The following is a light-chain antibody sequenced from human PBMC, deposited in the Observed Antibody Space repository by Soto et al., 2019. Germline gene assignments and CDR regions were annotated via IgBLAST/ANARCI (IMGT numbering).Light chain of an antibody. CDR2: DAS. V-gene: IGKV1-5*01. J-gene: IGKJ4*01. CDR3: HQYNSYPVA. CDR1: QSISSW. Sequence: DIQMTQSPSTLSASVGDRVTITCRASQSISSWLAWYQQRPGRAPEVLIYDASSLESGVPSRFSGSGSGTEFTLTISSLQPDDFATYYCHQYNSYPVAFGGGAKADIK.